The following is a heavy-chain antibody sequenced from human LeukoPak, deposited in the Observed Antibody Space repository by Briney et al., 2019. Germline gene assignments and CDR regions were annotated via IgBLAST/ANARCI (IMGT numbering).Heavy chain of an antibody. J-gene: IGHJ3*02. CDR1: GFTFSSHW. Sequence: GGSLRLPCAASGFTFSSHWMTWVRQAPGKGLEWVANIKLDVSETFYVDSVRGRFTISRDNTRNSLYLQMNSLRAEDTAVYYCARKGNAFDIWGQGTMVTVSS. CDR2: IKLDVSET. V-gene: IGHV3-7*01. CDR3: ARKGNAFDI. D-gene: IGHD3-10*01.